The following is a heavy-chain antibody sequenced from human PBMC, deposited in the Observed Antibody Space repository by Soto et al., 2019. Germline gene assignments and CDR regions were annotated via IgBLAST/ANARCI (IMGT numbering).Heavy chain of an antibody. CDR3: ARDVTYYYDSSGYLNYYYGMDV. V-gene: IGHV3-33*01. J-gene: IGHJ6*02. CDR2: IWYDGSNK. Sequence: GGSLRLSCAASGFTFSSYGMHWVRQAPGKGLEWVAVIWYDGSNKYYADSVKGRFTISRDNSKNTLYLQMNSLRAEDTAVYYCARDVTYYYDSSGYLNYYYGMDVWGQGTTVTVSS. CDR1: GFTFSSYG. D-gene: IGHD3-22*01.